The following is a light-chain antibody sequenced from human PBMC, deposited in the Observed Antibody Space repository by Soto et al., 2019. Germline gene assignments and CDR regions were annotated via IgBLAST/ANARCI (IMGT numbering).Light chain of an antibody. Sequence: EIVLTQSPATLSVSPGERATLSCRASQSVRSNLAWYQQKPGQGPRLLIFGASTRATDIPARFSGSGSGTEFTLTISSLQSEDFAVYYCQQYIHRPPLTFGGGTKVEIK. CDR3: QQYIHRPPLT. CDR2: GAS. V-gene: IGKV3-15*01. J-gene: IGKJ4*01. CDR1: QSVRSN.